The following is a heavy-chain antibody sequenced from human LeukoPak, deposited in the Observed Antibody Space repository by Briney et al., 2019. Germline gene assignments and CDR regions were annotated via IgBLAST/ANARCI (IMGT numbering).Heavy chain of an antibody. Sequence: PGRSLRLSCAASGFTFSSYAMHWVRQAPGKGLEWVAVISYDGSNKYYADSVKGRFTISRDNSKNTLYLQMNSLRAEDTAVYYCARDRGGSYLFDYWGQGTLVTVSS. J-gene: IGHJ4*02. CDR1: GFTFSSYA. V-gene: IGHV3-30-3*01. CDR2: ISYDGSNK. D-gene: IGHD1-26*01. CDR3: ARDRGGSYLFDY.